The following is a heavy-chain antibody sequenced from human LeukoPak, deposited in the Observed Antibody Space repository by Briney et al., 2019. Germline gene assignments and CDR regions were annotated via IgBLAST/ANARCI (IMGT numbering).Heavy chain of an antibody. CDR2: ISAYSGNT. D-gene: IGHD6-13*01. CDR1: GYTFSNYR. V-gene: IGHV1-18*01. CDR3: ARDLGVITAAGIGY. Sequence: ASVKVSCKASGYTFSNYRISWVRQAPGQGLEWMGRISAYSGNTNYAQKLQGRVSLTTDTSTSTAYMELRSLGSDDTAVYYCARDLGVITAAGIGYWGQGTLVTVSS. J-gene: IGHJ4*02.